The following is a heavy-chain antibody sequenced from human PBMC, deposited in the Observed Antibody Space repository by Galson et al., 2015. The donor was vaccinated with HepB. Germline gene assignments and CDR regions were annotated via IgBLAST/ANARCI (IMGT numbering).Heavy chain of an antibody. Sequence: SCKASGGTFSSYAISWVRQAPGQGLEWMGGIIPIFGTANYAQKFQGRVTITADESTSTAYMELSSLRSEDTAVYYCARDPPALGIAATGTPDDYWGQGTLVTVSS. J-gene: IGHJ4*02. CDR3: ARDPPALGIAATGTPDDY. D-gene: IGHD6-13*01. CDR1: GGTFSSYA. V-gene: IGHV1-69*01. CDR2: IIPIFGTA.